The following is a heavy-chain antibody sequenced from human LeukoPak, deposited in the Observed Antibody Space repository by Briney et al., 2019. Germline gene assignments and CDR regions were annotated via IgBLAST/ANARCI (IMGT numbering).Heavy chain of an antibody. V-gene: IGHV4-39*07. CDR2: INHSGST. J-gene: IGHJ4*02. Sequence: SETLSLTCTVSGGSISSGGYYWSWIRQPPGKGLEWIGEINHSGSTNYNPSLKSRVTISVDTSKNQFSLKLSSVTAADTAVYYCARGSGGITISNYWGQGTLVTVSS. CDR3: ARGSGGITISNY. CDR1: GGSISSGGYY. D-gene: IGHD3-9*01.